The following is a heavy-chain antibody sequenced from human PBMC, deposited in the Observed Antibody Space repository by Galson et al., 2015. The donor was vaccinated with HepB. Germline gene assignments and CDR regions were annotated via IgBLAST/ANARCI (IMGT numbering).Heavy chain of an antibody. J-gene: IGHJ4*02. V-gene: IGHV3-15*01. Sequence: SLRLSCAVSGLNFDTAWMSWVRQAPGKGLEWVGRIRTKTDGGTADYAAPVKGRFTVSRDDSKNTLYLQMNSLKIEDTALYFCITDWTFYHGGSGSFTVYSIFDYWGQGTLVTVSS. CDR1: GLNFDTAW. CDR3: ITDWTFYHGGSGSFTVYSIFDY. D-gene: IGHD3-22*01. CDR2: IRTKTDGGTA.